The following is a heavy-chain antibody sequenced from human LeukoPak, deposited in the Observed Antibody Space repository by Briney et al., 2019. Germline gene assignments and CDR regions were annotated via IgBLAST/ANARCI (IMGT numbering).Heavy chain of an antibody. Sequence: ASVKVSCKASGYTFTSYYMHWVRQAPGQGLEWMGWINPNRGGIKYAQKFQGRVTMTRDTSISTAYMELSRLRSDDTAVYYCARGFYTRYNYMDVWGKGTTVTVSS. CDR3: ARGFYTRYNYMDV. J-gene: IGHJ6*03. CDR1: GYTFTSYY. CDR2: INPNRGGI. V-gene: IGHV1-2*02.